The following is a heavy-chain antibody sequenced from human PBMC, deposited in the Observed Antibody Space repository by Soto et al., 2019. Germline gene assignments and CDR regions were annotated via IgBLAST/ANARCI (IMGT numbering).Heavy chain of an antibody. CDR2: VDADGSGT. CDR1: GFRFSSDA. CDR3: ASHYDMWSGYVSPVEY. V-gene: IGHV3-74*01. J-gene: IGHJ4*02. D-gene: IGHD3-3*01. Sequence: GGALRLSCAASGFRFSSDAMHLVLLAPGTRLVWVSRVDADGSGTTYAGSVKGRFSISRDNAKNTVSLQMNNLRAEDTAVYYCASHYDMWSGYVSPVEYWRQARLVTVSS.